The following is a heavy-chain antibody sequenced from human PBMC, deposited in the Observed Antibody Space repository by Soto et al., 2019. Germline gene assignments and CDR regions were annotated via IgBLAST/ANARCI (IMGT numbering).Heavy chain of an antibody. CDR3: ARGPRITTSDPYGMDV. J-gene: IGHJ6*02. CDR2: MNPNSGNT. Sequence: QVQLVQSGAEVKKPGASVKVSCKASGYTFTSYDINWVRQATGQGLEWMGWMNPNSGNTGYAQKFQGRVTMTRNTSISTAYMELRSLRSEDTAVYYCARGPRITTSDPYGMDVWGQGTTVTVSS. V-gene: IGHV1-8*01. D-gene: IGHD3-3*01. CDR1: GYTFTSYD.